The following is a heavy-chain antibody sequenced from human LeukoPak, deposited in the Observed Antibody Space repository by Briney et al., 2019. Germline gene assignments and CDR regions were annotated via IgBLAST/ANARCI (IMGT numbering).Heavy chain of an antibody. CDR1: GFTFSSYA. Sequence: GRSLRLSCAASGFTFSSYAMHWVRQAPGKGLEWVAVISYDGTTKYYADSVGGRFTISRDNSKNTLYVQMNSLSAEDTATYYCATSTYSIPDYWGQGTLVTVSS. V-gene: IGHV3-30-3*01. CDR3: ATSTYSIPDY. J-gene: IGHJ4*02. D-gene: IGHD5-18*01. CDR2: ISYDGTTK.